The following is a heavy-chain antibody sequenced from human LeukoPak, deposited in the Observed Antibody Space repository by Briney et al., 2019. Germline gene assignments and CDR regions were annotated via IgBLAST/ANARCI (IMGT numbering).Heavy chain of an antibody. D-gene: IGHD6-19*01. CDR3: ATPVTVAGTWLDY. V-gene: IGHV4-38-2*02. J-gene: IGHJ4*02. CDR2: INHSGST. CDR1: DYSINSGYY. Sequence: SETLSLTCTVSDYSINSGYYWGWIRQPPGKGLEWIGEINHSGSTNYNPSLKSRVTISVDTSKNQFSLKLSSVTAADTAVYYCATPVTVAGTWLDYWGQGTLVTVSS.